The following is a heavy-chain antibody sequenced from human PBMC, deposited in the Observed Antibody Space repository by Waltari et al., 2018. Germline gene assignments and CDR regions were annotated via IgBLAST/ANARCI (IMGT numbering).Heavy chain of an antibody. CDR2: SIPIFGTA. CDR3: ARGRELLGAYWFDP. J-gene: IGHJ5*02. V-gene: IGHV1-69*12. D-gene: IGHD1-26*01. CDR1: GGTFSSYA. Sequence: QVQLVQSGAEVKKPGSSVKVSCKASGGTFSSYAISWVRQAPGQGLEWMGGSIPIFGTANYAQKFQGRVTITADESTSTAYMELSSLRSEDTAVYYCARGRELLGAYWFDPWGQGTLVTVSS.